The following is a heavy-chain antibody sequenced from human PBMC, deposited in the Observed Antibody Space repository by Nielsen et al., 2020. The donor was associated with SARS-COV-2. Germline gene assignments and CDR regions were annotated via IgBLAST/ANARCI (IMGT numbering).Heavy chain of an antibody. CDR2: IYYSGRT. Sequence: SETLSLTCTVSGASISSSDSYWTWIRQPPGKGLEWIGYIYYSGRTYYNPSLRSRVTISVDTSKNQFSLKLSSVTAADTALYYCARSGYSSNYYSFHAFDIWGQGTMVTVSS. J-gene: IGHJ3*02. CDR3: ARSGYSSNYYSFHAFDI. V-gene: IGHV4-30-4*01. CDR1: GASISSSDSY. D-gene: IGHD1-26*01.